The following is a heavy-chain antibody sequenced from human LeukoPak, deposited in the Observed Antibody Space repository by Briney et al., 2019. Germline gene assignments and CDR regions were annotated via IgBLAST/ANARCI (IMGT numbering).Heavy chain of an antibody. Sequence: GGSLRLSCAVSGITLSNYGMSWVRQAPGKGLEWVAGTSDSGGNTKYADSVKGRFTISRDNPKSALYLQMNSLRAEDTAVYFCAKRGVVIRVILVGFHKEAYYFESWGQGALVTVSS. V-gene: IGHV3-23*01. CDR1: GITLSNYG. CDR3: AKRGVVIRVILVGFHKEAYYFES. J-gene: IGHJ4*02. CDR2: TSDSGGNT. D-gene: IGHD3/OR15-3a*01.